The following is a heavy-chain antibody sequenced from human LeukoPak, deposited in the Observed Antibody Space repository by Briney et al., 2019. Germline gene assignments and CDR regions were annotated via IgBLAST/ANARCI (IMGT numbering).Heavy chain of an antibody. CDR3: ARDRSTRWDSDWFDP. J-gene: IGHJ5*02. CDR2: IYTSGST. V-gene: IGHV4-4*07. CDR1: GGSISSYY. Sequence: SETLSLTCTVSGGSISSYYWSWIRQPAGKGLEWIGRIYTSGSTNYNPSLKSRVTMSLDRSANQFSLNLSSVTAADTAVYYCARDRSTRWDSDWFDPWGQGILVTVSS. D-gene: IGHD1-26*01.